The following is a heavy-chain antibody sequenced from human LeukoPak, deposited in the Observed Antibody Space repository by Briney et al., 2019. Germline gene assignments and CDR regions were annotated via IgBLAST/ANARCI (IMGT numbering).Heavy chain of an antibody. CDR2: INHSGST. D-gene: IGHD1-26*01. J-gene: IGHJ4*02. V-gene: IGHV4-34*01. CDR3: ARGKRNSGSYY. Sequence: SETLSLTCAVYGGSFSGYYWSWIRQPPGKGLEWIGEINHSGSTNYNPSLKSRVTISVDTSKNQFSLKLSSVTAADTAVYYCARGKRNSGSYYWGQGTLVTVSS. CDR1: GGSFSGYY.